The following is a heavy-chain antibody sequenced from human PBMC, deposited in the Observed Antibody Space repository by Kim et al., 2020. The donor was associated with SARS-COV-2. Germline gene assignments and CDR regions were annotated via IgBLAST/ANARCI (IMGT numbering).Heavy chain of an antibody. D-gene: IGHD3-22*01. J-gene: IGHJ3*02. V-gene: IGHV3-48*03. CDR2: ISSSGSTI. Sequence: GGSLRLSCAASGFTFSSYEMNWVRQAPGKGLEWVSYISSSGSTIYYADSVKGRFTISRDNAKNSLYLQMNSLRAEDTAVYYCARDTGPYYYDSSGYYSDAFDIWGQGTMVTVSS. CDR1: GFTFSSYE. CDR3: ARDTGPYYYDSSGYYSDAFDI.